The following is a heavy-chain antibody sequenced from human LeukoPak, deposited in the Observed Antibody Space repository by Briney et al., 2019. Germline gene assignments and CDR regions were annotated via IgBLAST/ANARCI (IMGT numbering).Heavy chain of an antibody. J-gene: IGHJ4*02. V-gene: IGHV1-2*02. CDR1: GYTFTGYY. CDR2: INPNSGGT. CDR3: ARGSAVVGGGGPLFDY. Sequence: GASVKVSCKASGYTFTGYYVYWVRQAPGQGLEWMVWINPNSGGTNYAQKLQGRVTMTGDTSISTAYMDLSRLRSDDAAVYYCARGSAVVGGGGPLFDYWGQGTLVTVSS. D-gene: IGHD4-23*01.